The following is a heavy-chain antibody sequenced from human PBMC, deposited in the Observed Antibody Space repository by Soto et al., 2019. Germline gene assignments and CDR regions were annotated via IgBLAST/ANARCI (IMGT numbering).Heavy chain of an antibody. CDR3: ASRNYDDGRKYVDS. Sequence: SETLSLTCNVSGDSISSSFYYWGWIRQPPGKGLECIGAIYYSGTTYYNPSLKTRVSLFLHTSENQFSLRLTSVTAADTAVYFWASRNYDDGRKYVDSWGHGPLVTGSS. V-gene: IGHV4-39*01. CDR1: GDSISSSFYY. CDR2: IYYSGTT. J-gene: IGHJ4*01. D-gene: IGHD3-3*01.